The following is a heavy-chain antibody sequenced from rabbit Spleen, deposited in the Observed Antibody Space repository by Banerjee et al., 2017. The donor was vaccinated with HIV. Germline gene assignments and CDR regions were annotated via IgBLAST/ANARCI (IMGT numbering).Heavy chain of an antibody. Sequence: QSLEESGGDLVKPGASLTLTCTASGIDFSGSYWICWVRQAPGQGLEWIACIYTSSGSTYYASWAKGRFTISKASSTTVTLQMTSLTAADTATYFCAGNYLAYFSLWGQGTLVTVS. CDR2: IYTSSGST. CDR1: GIDFSGSYW. CDR3: AGNYLAYFSL. J-gene: IGHJ4*01. D-gene: IGHD1-1*01. V-gene: IGHV1S40*01.